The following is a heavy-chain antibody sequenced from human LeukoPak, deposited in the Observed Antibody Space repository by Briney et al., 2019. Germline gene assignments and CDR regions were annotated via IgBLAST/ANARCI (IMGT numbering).Heavy chain of an antibody. CDR2: IIPIFGTA. Sequence: SVKVSCKASGGTFSSYAISWVRQAPGQGLEWMGGIIPIFGTANYAQKFQGRVTITADESTSAAYMELSSLRSEDTAVYYCARDRTKVNYDFWSGSPLDYWGQGTLVTVSS. CDR1: GGTFSSYA. V-gene: IGHV1-69*13. CDR3: ARDRTKVNYDFWSGSPLDY. D-gene: IGHD3-3*01. J-gene: IGHJ4*02.